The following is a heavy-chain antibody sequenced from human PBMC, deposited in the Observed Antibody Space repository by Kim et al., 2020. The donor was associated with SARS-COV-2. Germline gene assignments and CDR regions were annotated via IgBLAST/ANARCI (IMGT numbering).Heavy chain of an antibody. CDR1: GFTVTDYW. J-gene: IGHJ6*02. Sequence: GGSLRLSCATSGFTVTDYWMHWVRQAPGKGLVWVSRIMSGGTGISYADSVKGRFTISRDNVNNTLYLQMNNLRAEDTALYYCTSDTVLYGLDVWGQGNPVTVSS. CDR3: TSDTVLYGLDV. D-gene: IGHD4-4*01. CDR2: IMSGGTGI. V-gene: IGHV3-74*01.